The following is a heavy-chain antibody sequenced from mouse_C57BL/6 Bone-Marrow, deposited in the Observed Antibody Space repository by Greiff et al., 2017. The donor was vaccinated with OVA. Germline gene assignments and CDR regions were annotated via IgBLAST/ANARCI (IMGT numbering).Heavy chain of an antibody. J-gene: IGHJ3*01. V-gene: IGHV1-69*01. D-gene: IGHD1-1*01. Sequence: QVQLQQPGAELVMPGASVKLSCKASGYTFTSYWMHWVKQRPGQGLEWIGEIDPSDSYTNYNQKFKGKSTLTVDKSSSTAYMQLSSLTSEDSAVYCGARDGSSSAWFSYWGQGTLVTVSA. CDR1: GYTFTSYW. CDR3: ARDGSSSAWFSY. CDR2: IDPSDSYT.